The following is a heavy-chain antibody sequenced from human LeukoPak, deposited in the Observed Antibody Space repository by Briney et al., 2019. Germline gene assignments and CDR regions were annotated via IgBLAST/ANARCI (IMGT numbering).Heavy chain of an antibody. Sequence: GGSLRLSCAASGFTFSSYSMNWVRQAPGKGLEWVSSISSSSSYIYYADSVKGRFTISRDNAKNSLYLRMNSLRAEDTAVYYCARVGESTTVTTPFDYWGQGTLVTVSS. J-gene: IGHJ4*02. CDR3: ARVGESTTVTTPFDY. D-gene: IGHD4-17*01. CDR1: GFTFSSYS. CDR2: ISSSSSYI. V-gene: IGHV3-21*01.